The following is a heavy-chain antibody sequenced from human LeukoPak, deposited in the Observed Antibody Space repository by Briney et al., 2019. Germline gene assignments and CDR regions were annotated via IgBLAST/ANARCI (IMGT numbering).Heavy chain of an antibody. CDR3: ASQLVGAAFDP. Sequence: GGSLRLSCVASGFTFSGYWMHWVRQPPGKGLVWVSRIKSDVSMTNYADSVKGRFTISRDNAKNTLYLQMNSLRAEDTAVYYCASQLVGAAFDPWGQGTLVTASS. D-gene: IGHD2-8*02. CDR2: IKSDVSMT. CDR1: GFTFSGYW. V-gene: IGHV3-74*01. J-gene: IGHJ5*02.